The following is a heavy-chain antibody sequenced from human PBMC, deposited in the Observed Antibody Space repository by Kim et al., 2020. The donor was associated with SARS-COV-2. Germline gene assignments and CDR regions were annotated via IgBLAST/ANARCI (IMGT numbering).Heavy chain of an antibody. Sequence: GGSLRLSCAASGFNFHTYTMHWVRQAPGKGLEWVARISDDGSNTDYADSVKGRFTVSRDNSKNTVSLQMNSLRAEDTAMYHCAKNYYDSTGYYYGDWFDPWGQGTLVTVSS. CDR2: ISDDGSNT. CDR3: AKNYYDSTGYYYGDWFDP. J-gene: IGHJ5*02. CDR1: GFNFHTYT. V-gene: IGHV3-30-3*01. D-gene: IGHD3-22*01.